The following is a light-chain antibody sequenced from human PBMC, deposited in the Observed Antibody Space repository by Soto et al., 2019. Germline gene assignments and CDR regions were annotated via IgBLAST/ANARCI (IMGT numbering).Light chain of an antibody. CDR3: SSYTISNTLPFV. CDR2: EVS. Sequence: QSVLTQPASVSGSPGQSITISCTGTPRDIGGYNFVSWYQQYPGKAPRLIIFEVSSRPSGVSNRFSGSKSGNTASLTISELQPEDEADYHCSSYTISNTLPFVFGTGTKVTLL. J-gene: IGLJ1*01. V-gene: IGLV2-14*01. CDR1: PRDIGGYNF.